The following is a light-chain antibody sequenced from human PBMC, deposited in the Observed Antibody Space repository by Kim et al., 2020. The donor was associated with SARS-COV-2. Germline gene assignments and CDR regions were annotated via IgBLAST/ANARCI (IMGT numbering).Light chain of an antibody. CDR2: DVS. V-gene: IGLV2-14*03. CDR1: SSDVGGYNY. Sequence: QSALTQPASVSGSPGQSITISCTGTSSDVGGYNYVSLYQQHPGKAPKLMIYDVSNRPSGVSNRFSGFKSGNTASLTISGLRTEDEADYYCSSYTSSSTVFGGGTQLTVL. CDR3: SSYTSSSTV. J-gene: IGLJ2*01.